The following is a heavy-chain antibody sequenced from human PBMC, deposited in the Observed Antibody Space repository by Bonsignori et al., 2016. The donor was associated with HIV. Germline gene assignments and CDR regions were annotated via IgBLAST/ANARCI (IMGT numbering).Heavy chain of an antibody. Sequence: WIRQPPGKGLEWVSYISSSGSTIYYADSVKGRFTISRDNAKNSLYLQMNSLRAEDTAVYYCARVDTAMVGAFDIWGQGTMVTVSS. CDR3: ARVDTAMVGAFDI. CDR2: ISSSGSTI. D-gene: IGHD5-18*01. V-gene: IGHV3-11*01. J-gene: IGHJ3*02.